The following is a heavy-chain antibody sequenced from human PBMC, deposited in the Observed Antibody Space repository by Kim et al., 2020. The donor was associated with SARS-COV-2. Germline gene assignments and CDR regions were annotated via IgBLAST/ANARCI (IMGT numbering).Heavy chain of an antibody. V-gene: IGHV3-33*01. CDR2: VWFDGSDK. J-gene: IGHJ4*02. D-gene: IGHD6-19*01. CDR3: ARDRPDSSGFLGLLDY. Sequence: GGSLRLSCAASGFTFRNYHMHWVRQAPGKGLEWVAVVWFDGSDKYYAESMKGRVTASRDNSKNMVFLEMSSLRAEDTAVYYCARDRPDSSGFLGLLDYWGQGTLVIVSS. CDR1: GFTFRNYH.